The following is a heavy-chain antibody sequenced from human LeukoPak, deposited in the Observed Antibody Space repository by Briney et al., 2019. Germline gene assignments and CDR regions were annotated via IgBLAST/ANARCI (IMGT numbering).Heavy chain of an antibody. J-gene: IGHJ4*02. V-gene: IGHV3-23*01. D-gene: IGHD4-17*01. CDR3: ATGDGDSRYYFDS. CDR2: ISGNGGGT. Sequence: PGGSLRLSCAASGFTFRSYAMSWVRQAPGKGLEWASAISGNGGGTYYADSVKGRFTISRDNAKNTLYLQVNSLRAEDTAVYYCATGDGDSRYYFDSWGQGTLVTVSS. CDR1: GFTFRSYA.